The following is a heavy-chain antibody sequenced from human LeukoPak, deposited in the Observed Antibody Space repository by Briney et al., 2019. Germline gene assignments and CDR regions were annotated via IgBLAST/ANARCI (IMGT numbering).Heavy chain of an antibody. CDR3: ARDHYCSSTSCYIGWFDP. CDR1: GGTFSSYA. Sequence: SVKVSCKASGGTFSSYAISWVRQAPGQGLEWMGGINPIFSTANYAQKFQGRVTITTDESTSTAYMELSSLRSEDTAVYYCARDHYCSSTSCYIGWFDPWGQGTLVTVSS. CDR2: INPIFSTA. V-gene: IGHV1-69*05. D-gene: IGHD2-2*02. J-gene: IGHJ5*02.